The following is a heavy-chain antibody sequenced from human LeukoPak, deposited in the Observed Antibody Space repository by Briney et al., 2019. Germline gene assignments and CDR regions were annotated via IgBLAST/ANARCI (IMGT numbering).Heavy chain of an antibody. J-gene: IGHJ4*02. D-gene: IGHD3-3*01. Sequence: GGSLRLSCTASGFTFGDYAMSWVRQAPGKGLEWVSAISGSGGSTYYADSVKGRFTISRDNSKNSLYLQMNSLRVEDTAVYYCASSLKYYDFWSGYYIDYWGQGALVTVSS. CDR2: ISGSGGST. CDR3: ASSLKYYDFWSGYYIDY. V-gene: IGHV3-23*01. CDR1: GFTFGDYA.